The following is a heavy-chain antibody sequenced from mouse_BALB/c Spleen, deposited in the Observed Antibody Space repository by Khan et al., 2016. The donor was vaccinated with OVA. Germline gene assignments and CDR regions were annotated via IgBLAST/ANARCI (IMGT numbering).Heavy chain of an antibody. CDR2: ITSGGSYT. V-gene: IGHV5-6-4*01. CDR3: SRDRNDYGSSFYFDY. J-gene: IGHJ2*01. CDR1: GFTFSSYS. Sequence: EVELVESGGGLVKPGGSLKFSCAASGFTFSSYSMSWVRQTPEKRLEWVATITSGGSYTYYPDSVKGRFTISRDHAKNALVLQMSSLKSEDTAMYYCSRDRNDYGSSFYFDYWGQGTTLTVSS. D-gene: IGHD1-1*01.